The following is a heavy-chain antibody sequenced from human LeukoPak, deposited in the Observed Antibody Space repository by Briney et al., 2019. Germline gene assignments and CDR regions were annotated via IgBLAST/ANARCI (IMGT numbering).Heavy chain of an antibody. CDR1: GFTFNSYW. D-gene: IGHD5-18*01. CDR2: INPDGSGK. CDR3: ARVLIQDTAMARVDY. J-gene: IGHJ4*02. V-gene: IGHV3-7*01. Sequence: GGSLRLSCAASGFTFNSYWMIWVRQAPGKGLEWVANINPDGSGKYYVDSVKGRFTISRDNAKKSLYLQMNSLRAEDTAVYYCARVLIQDTAMARVDYWGQGTLVTVSS.